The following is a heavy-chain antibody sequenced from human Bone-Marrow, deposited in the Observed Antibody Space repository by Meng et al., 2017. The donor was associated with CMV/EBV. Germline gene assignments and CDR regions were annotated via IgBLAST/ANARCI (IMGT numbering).Heavy chain of an antibody. CDR3: ARRAGGDSRSLDY. D-gene: IGHD2-21*02. J-gene: IGHJ4*02. V-gene: IGHV5-51*01. CDR2: IYPGDSDT. CDR1: GYSFTNYW. Sequence: KVSCKGSGYSFTNYWIGWVRQMPGKGLEWMGIIYPGDSDTRYSPSFQGQVTISADKSISTAYLQWSSLKASDTAMYYCARRAGGDSRSLDYWGQGPLVTFYS.